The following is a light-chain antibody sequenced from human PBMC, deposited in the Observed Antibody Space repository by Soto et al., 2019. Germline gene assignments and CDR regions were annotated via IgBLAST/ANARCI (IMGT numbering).Light chain of an antibody. CDR1: QSVSSSY. J-gene: IGKJ5*01. CDR3: QQCASSAIT. Sequence: EIVLTQSPGTLSLSPVERATLSCRASQSVSSSYLAWYQQKPGQPPRLLIYRASSRATGIPDRFSGSGSGTDFTLTISRLEPEDFAVYFCQQCASSAITFGQGTRLEIK. CDR2: RAS. V-gene: IGKV3-20*01.